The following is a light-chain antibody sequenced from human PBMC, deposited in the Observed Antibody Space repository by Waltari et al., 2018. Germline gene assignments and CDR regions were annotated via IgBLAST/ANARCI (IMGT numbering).Light chain of an antibody. CDR3: SSYVGTLV. CDR1: SSDIVAYNY. V-gene: IGLV2-11*01. J-gene: IGLJ2*01. CDR2: DVS. Sequence: QSALTQPRSVSGSPGQSVTIPCTGSSSDIVAYNYVSWYQQHPGKSPKLMIYDVSERPSGVPERFSGSKSGNTASLTISGLQAEDEADYHCSSYVGTLVFGGGPKLTVL.